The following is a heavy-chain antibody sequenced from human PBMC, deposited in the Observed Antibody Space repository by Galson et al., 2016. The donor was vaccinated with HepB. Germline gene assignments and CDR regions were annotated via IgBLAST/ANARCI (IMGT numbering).Heavy chain of an antibody. V-gene: IGHV1-18*01. CDR3: ARVPANSGWFFLCDQ. CDR2: ISAHNYRT. CDR1: GYAFIIYG. J-gene: IGHJ4*02. Sequence: SVKVSCKASGYAFIIYGISWVRQAPGQGLEWMGWISAHNYRTDYAQRFQGRVTMTIDTSTNTAYMELGGLRSDDTAVYYCARVPANSGWFFLCDQWGQGTQVTVSS. D-gene: IGHD6-19*01.